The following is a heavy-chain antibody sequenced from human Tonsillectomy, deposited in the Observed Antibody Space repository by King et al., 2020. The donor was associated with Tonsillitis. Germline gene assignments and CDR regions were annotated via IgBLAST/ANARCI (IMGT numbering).Heavy chain of an antibody. V-gene: IGHV4-30-2*01. CDR3: ARVTGTALRVDY. CDR1: GGSISSDYS. CDR2: ISHSGST. D-gene: IGHD1-20*01. Sequence: LQLQDSGSGLVKPSQTLSLTCAVSGGSISSDYSWSWIRQPPGKGLEWIGYISHSGSTYYNPSLKSRVTISVDTSKNQFSLKLSSVTAADTAVYFCARVTGTALRVDYWGQGTLVTVSS. J-gene: IGHJ4*02.